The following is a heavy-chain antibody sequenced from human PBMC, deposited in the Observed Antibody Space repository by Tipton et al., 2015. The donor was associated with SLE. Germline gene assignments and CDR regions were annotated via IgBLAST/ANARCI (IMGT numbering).Heavy chain of an antibody. CDR3: ARNALDTAYYFDY. J-gene: IGHJ4*02. V-gene: IGHV4-34*01. CDR1: GGSFSGYY. Sequence: TLSLTCAVYGGSFSGYYWSWIRQPPGKGLEWIGEINHSGSTNYNPSLKSRVTISVDTSKNQFSLKLSSVTAADMAVYYCARNALDTAYYFDYWGQGTLVTVSS. CDR2: INHSGST. D-gene: IGHD5-18*01.